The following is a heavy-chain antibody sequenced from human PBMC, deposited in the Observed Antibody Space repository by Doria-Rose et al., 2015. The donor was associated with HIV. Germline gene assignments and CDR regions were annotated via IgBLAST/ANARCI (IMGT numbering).Heavy chain of an antibody. Sequence: QVQLQESGPGLVKPSETLSLTCTVSGGSVASGTPYWDWIRPTPGKGLEWIGTIYYSGTTYYNPYLRGRVTISLHTSKNQYSLKLISVTAADTGVYYCAKQAVNWFDPWGQGTLVTVSS. V-gene: IGHV4-39*01. CDR2: IYYSGTT. J-gene: IGHJ5*02. D-gene: IGHD6-25*01. CDR3: AKQAVNWFDP. CDR1: GGSVASGTPY.